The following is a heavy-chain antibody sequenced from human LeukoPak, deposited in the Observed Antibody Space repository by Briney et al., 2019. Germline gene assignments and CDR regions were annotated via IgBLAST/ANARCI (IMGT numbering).Heavy chain of an antibody. CDR1: GFTVSSNY. CDR3: ARCESSGWFYPFDY. CDR2: IYSGGST. D-gene: IGHD6-19*01. Sequence: GGSLRLSCAASGFTVSSNYMSWVRQAPGKGLEWVSVIYSGGSTYYADSAKGRFTISRDNSKNTLYLQMNSLRAEDTAVYYCARCESSGWFYPFDYWGQGTLVTVSS. V-gene: IGHV3-53*01. J-gene: IGHJ4*02.